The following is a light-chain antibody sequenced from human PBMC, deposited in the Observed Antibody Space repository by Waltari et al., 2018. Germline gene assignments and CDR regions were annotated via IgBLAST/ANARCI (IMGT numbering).Light chain of an antibody. Sequence: SYVVTQSPSLSVAPGETARLTFDGTNIGRKSAHWHQQRPGQAPVLVISYASDRPSGIPKRFSGSNSGNTATLTISCVEAEDEADYYCLVWHSTIDHQGVFGGGTKLTV. CDR3: LVWHSTIDHQGV. J-gene: IGLJ2*01. V-gene: IGLV3-21*04. CDR2: YAS. CDR1: NIGRKS.